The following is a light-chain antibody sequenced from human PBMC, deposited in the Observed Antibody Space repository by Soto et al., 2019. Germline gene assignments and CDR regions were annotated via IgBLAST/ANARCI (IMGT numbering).Light chain of an antibody. CDR2: GAS. J-gene: IGKJ1*01. V-gene: IGKV3-15*01. Sequence: EILMTQSPATLSVSPGERATLSCRASQSVSSNLAWYQQKPGQASRLLIYGASTRATGIPARFSGSGSGTEFTLTISSLRSEDIAVYYCQQYNNWPPRAWTFGQGTKVEIK. CDR3: QQYNNWPPRAWT. CDR1: QSVSSN.